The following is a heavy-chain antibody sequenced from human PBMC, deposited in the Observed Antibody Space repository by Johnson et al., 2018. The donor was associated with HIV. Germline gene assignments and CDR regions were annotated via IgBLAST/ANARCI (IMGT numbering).Heavy chain of an antibody. D-gene: IGHD3-10*01. CDR3: AGWVMVRGREAFDI. CDR1: GFTVSSNY. J-gene: IGHJ3*02. Sequence: VQLVESGGGLIQPGGSLRLSCAASGFTVSSNYMSWVRQAPGKGLEWVSIIYSGGRTYHADSVKGRFTLSRDNSKNTLYLQMNSLRAGDTAVYYCAGWVMVRGREAFDIWGQGTMVTVSS. CDR2: IYSGGRT. V-gene: IGHV3-53*01.